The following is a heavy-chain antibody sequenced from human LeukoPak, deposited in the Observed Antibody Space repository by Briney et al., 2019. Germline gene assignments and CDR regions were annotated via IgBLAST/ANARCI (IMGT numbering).Heavy chain of an antibody. V-gene: IGHV4-59*01. Sequence: PSETLSLTCSVSGGSISSYSWSWIRQPAGKGLEWVGYIYYSGSTNYNPPLKSRVTISVDTSKNQFSLKLSSVTAADTAVYYCARFTIFGVAGDDAFDIWGQGTMVTVSS. D-gene: IGHD3-3*01. J-gene: IGHJ3*02. CDR3: ARFTIFGVAGDDAFDI. CDR2: IYYSGST. CDR1: GGSISSYS.